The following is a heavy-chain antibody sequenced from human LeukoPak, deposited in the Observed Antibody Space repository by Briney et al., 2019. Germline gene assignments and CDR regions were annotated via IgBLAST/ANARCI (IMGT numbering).Heavy chain of an antibody. V-gene: IGHV4-39*07. CDR1: GDSISTSNNY. J-gene: IGHJ4*02. CDR2: IYYSGRT. D-gene: IGHD3-10*01. Sequence: PSETLSLTCTVSGDSISTSNNYWGWVRQPPGERLEWLGSIYYSGRTYYNPSLKSRVTISVDTSKNQFSLKLSSVTAADTAVYYCARREPHYYGSGSQNFDYWGQGILVTVSS. CDR3: ARREPHYYGSGSQNFDY.